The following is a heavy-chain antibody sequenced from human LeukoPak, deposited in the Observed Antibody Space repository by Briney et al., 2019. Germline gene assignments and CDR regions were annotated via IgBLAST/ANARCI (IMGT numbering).Heavy chain of an antibody. Sequence: PGGSLRLSCAASGFTFSSYGMHWVRQAPGKGLEWVAVISYDGSNKYYADSVKGRFTISRDNAKNSLYLQMNSLRAEDTALYYCARDSKEMATPKGYFDYWGQGTLVTVSS. J-gene: IGHJ4*02. V-gene: IGHV3-30*03. CDR3: ARDSKEMATPKGYFDY. CDR2: ISYDGSNK. D-gene: IGHD5-24*01. CDR1: GFTFSSYG.